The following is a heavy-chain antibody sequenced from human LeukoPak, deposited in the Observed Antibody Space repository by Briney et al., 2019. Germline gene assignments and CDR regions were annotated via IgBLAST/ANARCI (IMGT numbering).Heavy chain of an antibody. CDR1: GYTFTSYG. Sequence: ASVKVSCKASGYTFTSYGISWVRQAPGQGLEWMGWISAYNGNTNYAQKLQGRVTMTTDTSTSTAYMELRSLRSGDTAVYYCARDSRNYYGSGSPSLYYGMDVWGQGTTVTVSS. CDR3: ARDSRNYYGSGSPSLYYGMDV. CDR2: ISAYNGNT. D-gene: IGHD3-10*01. J-gene: IGHJ6*02. V-gene: IGHV1-18*01.